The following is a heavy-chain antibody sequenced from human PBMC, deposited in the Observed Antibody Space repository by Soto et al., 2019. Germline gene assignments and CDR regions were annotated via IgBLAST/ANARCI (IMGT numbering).Heavy chain of an antibody. V-gene: IGHV4-39*01. CDR1: DDSINSDKYY. J-gene: IGHJ4*02. D-gene: IGHD5-12*01. CDR3: ARLEGLATISYYFDF. CDR2: IYYRGNA. Sequence: QLQLQESGPGLVKPSETLSLTCSVSDDSINSDKYYWGWIRQPPGKGLEWIGSIYYRGNAYYNPSLQTRVTKSLDKSKSQSSLKLNSVTAADSAVYFCARLEGLATISYYFDFWGPGALVTVSS.